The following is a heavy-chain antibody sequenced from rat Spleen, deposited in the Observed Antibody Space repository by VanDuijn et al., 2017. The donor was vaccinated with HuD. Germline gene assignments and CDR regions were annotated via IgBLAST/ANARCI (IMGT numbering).Heavy chain of an antibody. D-gene: IGHD1-1*01. CDR3: ARAFEFYTGDYFDY. Sequence: QVQLKESGPGLVQPSQTLSLTCTVSGFSLSSHGVIWVRQPPGKGLEWMGVIWGNGNTNYRSTLRSRLSISSDTSKSQVFLKMNSLQTEDIATDYCARAFEFYTGDYFDYWGQGVMVTVSS. J-gene: IGHJ2*01. CDR1: GFSLSSHG. CDR2: IWGNGNT. V-gene: IGHV2-13*01.